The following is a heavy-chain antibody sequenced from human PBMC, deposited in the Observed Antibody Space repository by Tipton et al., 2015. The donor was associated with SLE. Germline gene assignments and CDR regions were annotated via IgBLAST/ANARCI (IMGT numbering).Heavy chain of an antibody. CDR2: IYYSGST. Sequence: TLSLTCSVSGASISSGGYYWTWIRQHPGKGLEWIGYIYYSGSTYYNPSLKSRVTISIDTSKNQFSLSLSSVTAADTAVYYCAGSISWSPNWFDPWGLGTLVTVSS. CDR1: GASISSGGYY. J-gene: IGHJ5*02. CDR3: AGSISWSPNWFDP. V-gene: IGHV4-31*03. D-gene: IGHD2-2*01.